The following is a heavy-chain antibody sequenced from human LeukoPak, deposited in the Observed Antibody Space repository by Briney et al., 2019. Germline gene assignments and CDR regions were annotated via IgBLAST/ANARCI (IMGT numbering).Heavy chain of an antibody. J-gene: IGHJ4*02. CDR1: GFTFSSHT. CDR2: ISNTGMTT. Sequence: TGGSLRLSCAASGFTFSSHTMNWVRQAPGKGLEWVSYISNTGMTTHYADSVKGRFTISRDNAKNSLYLQMNSLRDEDTAVYYCARDLTSVPTRWGQGTLVTVSS. V-gene: IGHV3-48*02. CDR3: ARDLTSVPTR. D-gene: IGHD4-17*01.